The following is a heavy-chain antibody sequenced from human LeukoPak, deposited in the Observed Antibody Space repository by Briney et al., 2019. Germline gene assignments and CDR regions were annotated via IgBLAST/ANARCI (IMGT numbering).Heavy chain of an antibody. CDR1: GFTFSSSA. D-gene: IGHD1-14*01. V-gene: IGHV3-64*02. CDR3: ARWVGTQLDF. Sequence: GGSLTLSCPASGFTFSSSAMHWLRQAPGKRLDTVSAISRDGGRVYYGDSVQGRVTISRDNSKNTLYLRMGSLRAEDMAVYYCARWVGTQLDFWGQGTLVTVSS. J-gene: IGHJ4*02. CDR2: ISRDGGRV.